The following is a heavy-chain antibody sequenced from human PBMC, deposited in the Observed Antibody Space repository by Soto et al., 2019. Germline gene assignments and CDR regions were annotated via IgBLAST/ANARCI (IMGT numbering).Heavy chain of an antibody. J-gene: IGHJ5*02. V-gene: IGHV6-1*01. CDR3: ARDALYNGSGWYWFDP. CDR1: GDSVSSNSAA. CDR2: TYYRSKWYN. D-gene: IGHD6-19*01. Sequence: PSQTLSLTCAISGDSVSSNSAAWNGIRQSPSGGLEWLGRTYYRSKWYNDYAVAVKSRITINPDTSKNQFSLQLNSVTPEDTAVYYCARDALYNGSGWYWFDPWGQGTLVTVSS.